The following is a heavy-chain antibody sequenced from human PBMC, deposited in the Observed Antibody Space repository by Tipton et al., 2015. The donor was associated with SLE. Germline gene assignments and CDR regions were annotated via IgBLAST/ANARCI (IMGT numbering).Heavy chain of an antibody. CDR3: ATSRVSMYASGWPGAFDV. D-gene: IGHD6-19*01. V-gene: IGHV3-20*04. CDR2: ITWNGDKT. Sequence: SLRLSCAASGFIFNDYGMSWVRQAPGKGLEWVSGITWNGDKTGYADSVRGRYTISRDNAKKSLYLQMNSLRPEDTALYYCATSRVSMYASGWPGAFDVWGQGTLVTVSS. J-gene: IGHJ3*01. CDR1: GFIFNDYG.